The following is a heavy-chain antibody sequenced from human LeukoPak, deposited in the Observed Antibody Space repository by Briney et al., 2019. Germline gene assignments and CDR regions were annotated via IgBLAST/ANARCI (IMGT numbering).Heavy chain of an antibody. V-gene: IGHV3-23*01. D-gene: IGHD1-26*01. Sequence: GGSLRLSCAASGFTFSNYAMSWVRQAPGKGLEWVSAISGSGGSTYYADSVKGRFTISRDNSKNTLYLQMNSLRAEGTAVYYCARVMVGATEGEGYYYYYMDVWGKGTTVTVSS. J-gene: IGHJ6*03. CDR3: ARVMVGATEGEGYYYYYMDV. CDR2: ISGSGGST. CDR1: GFTFSNYA.